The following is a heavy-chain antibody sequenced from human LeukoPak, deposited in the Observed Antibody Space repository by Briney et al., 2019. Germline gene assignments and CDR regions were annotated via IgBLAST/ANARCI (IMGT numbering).Heavy chain of an antibody. CDR2: INPNSGGT. Sequence: GASVKVSCKASGYTFTGYYMHWVRQAPGQGLEWMGWINPNSGGTNYAQKFQGRVTMTRDTSISTAYMELSRLRSDDTAVYYCASDPRFNYGAGWFDPWGQGTLVTVSS. CDR3: ASDPRFNYGAGWFDP. D-gene: IGHD4-17*01. V-gene: IGHV1-2*02. J-gene: IGHJ5*02. CDR1: GYTFTGYY.